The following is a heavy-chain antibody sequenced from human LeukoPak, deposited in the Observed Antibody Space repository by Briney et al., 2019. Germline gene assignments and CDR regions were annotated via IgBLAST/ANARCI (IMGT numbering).Heavy chain of an antibody. CDR3: AKASWVSSTDAVR. CDR2: IRGNGEP. D-gene: IGHD3-16*01. J-gene: IGHJ4*02. CDR1: GLSFSSFA. Sequence: QSGGSLRLSCAASGLSFSSFAMSWVRQGPARGREWVSSIRGNGEPFYADSVKGRFTLSSDSSRNTVYSQMNNLRVEDTAIYYCAKASWVSSTDAVRWGQGTLVTV. V-gene: IGHV3-23*01.